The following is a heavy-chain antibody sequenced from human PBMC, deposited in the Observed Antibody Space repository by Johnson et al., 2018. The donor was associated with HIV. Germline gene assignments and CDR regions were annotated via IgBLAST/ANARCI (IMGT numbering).Heavy chain of an antibody. D-gene: IGHD3-22*01. CDR3: AKDQYYYDSSGYSDAFDI. J-gene: IGHJ3*02. V-gene: IGHV3-30*02. CDR2: IRYDGSNK. Sequence: QVQLVESGGGVVQPGGSLRLSCATSGFTFSNYAMHWVRQAPGKGLEWVAYIRYDGSNKYYADSVKGRFTISRDNSKNTLYLQMNSLRAEDTAVYYCAKDQYYYDSSGYSDAFDIWGQGTMVTVSS. CDR1: GFTFSNYA.